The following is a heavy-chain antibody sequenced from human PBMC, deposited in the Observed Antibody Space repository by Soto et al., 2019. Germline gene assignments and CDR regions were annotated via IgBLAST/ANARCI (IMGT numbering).Heavy chain of an antibody. D-gene: IGHD3-10*01. CDR3: ARVKLWFGELGIMDV. Sequence: GGSLRLSCAASGFTFSDYYMSRIRQAPGKGLEWVSYISSSGSTIYYADSVKGRFTISRDNAKNSLYLQMNSLRAEDTAVYYCARVKLWFGELGIMDVWGQGTTVTVSS. CDR1: GFTFSDYY. CDR2: ISSSGSTI. V-gene: IGHV3-11*01. J-gene: IGHJ6*02.